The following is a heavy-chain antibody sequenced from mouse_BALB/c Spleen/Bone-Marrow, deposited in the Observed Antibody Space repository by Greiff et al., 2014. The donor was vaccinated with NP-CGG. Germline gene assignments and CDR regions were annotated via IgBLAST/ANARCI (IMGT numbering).Heavy chain of an antibody. CDR1: GFNIKDTY. J-gene: IGHJ4*01. D-gene: IGHD2-10*02. CDR3: TRGYGNYALYYYAMDY. CDR2: IDPANGNT. V-gene: IGHV14-3*02. Sequence: EVQLQQSGAELVKPGASVKLPCTASGFNIKDTYMHWVKQRPEQGLEWIGRIDPANGNTKYDPKFQGKATITADTSSNTAYLQLSSLTSEDTAVYYSTRGYGNYALYYYAMDYWGQGTSVTVSS.